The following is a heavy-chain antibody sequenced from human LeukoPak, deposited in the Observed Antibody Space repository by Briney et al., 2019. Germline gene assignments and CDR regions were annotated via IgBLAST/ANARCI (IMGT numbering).Heavy chain of an antibody. D-gene: IGHD5-12*01. Sequence: ASVKVSCKASGYTFTSYAMHWVRQAPGQRLEWMGWISAYNGNTNYAQKLQGRVTMTTDTSTSTAYMELRSLRSDDTAVYYCARDMGGYDYLDYWGQGTLVTVSS. CDR2: ISAYNGNT. CDR3: ARDMGGYDYLDY. V-gene: IGHV1-18*01. CDR1: GYTFTSYA. J-gene: IGHJ4*02.